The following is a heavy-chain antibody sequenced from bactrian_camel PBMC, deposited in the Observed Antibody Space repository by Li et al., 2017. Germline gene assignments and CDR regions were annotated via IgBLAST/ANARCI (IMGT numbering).Heavy chain of an antibody. V-gene: IGHV3S7*01. CDR1: GFTFENYA. CDR2: IVSDGSKT. J-gene: IGHJ6*01. CDR3: AADLGSWRFGY. D-gene: IGHD2*01. Sequence: QVQLVESGGGLVQPGGSLRLSCAASGFTFENYAMSWVRQAPGKGLEWVSSIVSDGSKTAYADSVKGRFTISKDLAKNTVYLQMNSLKPEDTAVYYCAADLGSWRFGYWGQGTQVTVS.